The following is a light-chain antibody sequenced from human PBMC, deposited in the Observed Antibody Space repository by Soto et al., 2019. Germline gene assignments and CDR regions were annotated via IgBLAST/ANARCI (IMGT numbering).Light chain of an antibody. CDR3: QQLNSYPIT. CDR1: QAIYSY. CDR2: AAS. V-gene: IGKV1-9*01. Sequence: DIQLTQSPSFLSASVGDRVTITCRASQAIYSYLAWYQQKPGKAPKLLIYAASTSQSGVPSRFSGSGSGTEVTLTVSSQQPEDFATYYGQQLNSYPITLGQGTRLEI. J-gene: IGKJ5*01.